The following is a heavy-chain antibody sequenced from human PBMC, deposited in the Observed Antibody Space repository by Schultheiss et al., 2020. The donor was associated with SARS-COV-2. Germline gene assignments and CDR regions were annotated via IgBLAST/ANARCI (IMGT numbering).Heavy chain of an antibody. CDR3: ARDPPRLRYFDGDYGMDV. V-gene: IGHV1-18*01. Sequence: ASVKVSCKASGYTFTSYGISWVRQAPGQWLEWMGWISAYNGNTNYAQKLQGRVTMTTDTSTSTAYMELRSLRSDDTAVYYCARDPPRLRYFDGDYGMDVWGQGTTVTVSS. J-gene: IGHJ6*02. CDR1: GYTFTSYG. D-gene: IGHD3-9*01. CDR2: ISAYNGNT.